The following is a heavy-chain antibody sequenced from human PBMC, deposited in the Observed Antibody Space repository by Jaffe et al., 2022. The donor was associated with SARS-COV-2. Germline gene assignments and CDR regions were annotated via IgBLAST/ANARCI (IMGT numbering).Heavy chain of an antibody. CDR2: ISSGSGTK. J-gene: IGHJ4*02. CDR3: ARDWYGGLFDD. CDR1: GFTFSSSN. D-gene: IGHD6-13*01. V-gene: IGHV3-48*01. Sequence: EVQLVESGGGLVQPGGSLRLSCAASGFTFSSSNMNWVRQAPGKGLEWVSYISSGSGTKYYADSVKGRFTISRDNGKNSLYLQMNSLRADDTAVYYCARDWYGGLFDDWGQGTLVTVSS.